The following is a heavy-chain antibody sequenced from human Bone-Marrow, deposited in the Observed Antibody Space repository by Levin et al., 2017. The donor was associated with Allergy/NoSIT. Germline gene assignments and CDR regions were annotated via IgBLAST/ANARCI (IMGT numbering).Heavy chain of an antibody. J-gene: IGHJ4*02. CDR1: GYTFSNYG. V-gene: IGHV1-18*01. CDR3: ATAYVPGLYYFDY. D-gene: IGHD3-16*01. CDR2: ISTYIGHT. Sequence: ASVKVSCKASGYTFSNYGISWVRQAPGQGLEWMGWISTYIGHTNLAQNLQDRVTMTTDTSTSTAYMELRSLRSDDTAVYYCATAYVPGLYYFDYWGQGTLVTVSS.